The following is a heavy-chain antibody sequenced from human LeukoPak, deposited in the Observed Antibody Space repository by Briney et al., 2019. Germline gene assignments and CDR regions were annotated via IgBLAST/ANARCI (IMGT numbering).Heavy chain of an antibody. Sequence: PGGSLRLSCAASGFTLSDYYMSGIREAPGKGVAWVSYIRSYGYTNYADSVKGRFTISRDNAKNPLYIHMNSLRAEDKAGYYCARRDDLDYWGQGTLVTVSS. CDR1: GFTLSDYY. CDR3: ARRDDLDY. J-gene: IGHJ4*02. CDR2: IRSYGYT. D-gene: IGHD1-1*01. V-gene: IGHV3-11*03.